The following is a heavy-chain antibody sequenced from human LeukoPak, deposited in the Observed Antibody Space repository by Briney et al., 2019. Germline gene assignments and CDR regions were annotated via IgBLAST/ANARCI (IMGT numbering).Heavy chain of an antibody. Sequence: PYQTLSLTCDVSGGSISSGLYSWSWIRQPLGKGLEGLGYIYHTGSTYYNPSLKSRVTISVDTSKNQFSLRLSSVTAADTAVYYCARLQYCSGTSCYWFDPRGQGTLVTVSS. CDR3: ARLQYCSGTSCYWFDP. D-gene: IGHD2-2*01. V-gene: IGHV4-30-2*01. CDR1: GGSISSGLYS. CDR2: IYHTGST. J-gene: IGHJ5*02.